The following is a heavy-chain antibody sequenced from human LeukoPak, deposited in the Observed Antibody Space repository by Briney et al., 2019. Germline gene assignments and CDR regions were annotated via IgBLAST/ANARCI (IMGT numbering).Heavy chain of an antibody. V-gene: IGHV1-2*02. D-gene: IGHD2-2*01. Sequence: ASVKASCKASGYTFTGYYMHWVRQAPGQGLEWMGWINPNSGGTKYAQKFQGRVTMTRDTSIRTAYMELSRLRSDDTAVYYCARDPMGTMPTEYYYYGMDVWGQGTTVTVSS. CDR3: ARDPMGTMPTEYYYYGMDV. J-gene: IGHJ6*02. CDR1: GYTFTGYY. CDR2: INPNSGGT.